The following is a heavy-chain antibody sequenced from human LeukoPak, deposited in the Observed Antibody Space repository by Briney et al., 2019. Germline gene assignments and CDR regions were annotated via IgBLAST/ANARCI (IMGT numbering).Heavy chain of an antibody. D-gene: IGHD6-13*01. CDR2: IRYDGSNK. V-gene: IGHV3-30*02. J-gene: IGHJ4*02. CDR3: AKRGSSSWSPDY. Sequence: PGGSLRLSCAASGFTFSSYGMHWVRQAPGKGLEWVAFIRYDGSNKYYADSVKGRFTISRDNSKNTLYLQMNSLRAADTAVYYCAKRGSSSWSPDYWGQGTLVTVSS. CDR1: GFTFSSYG.